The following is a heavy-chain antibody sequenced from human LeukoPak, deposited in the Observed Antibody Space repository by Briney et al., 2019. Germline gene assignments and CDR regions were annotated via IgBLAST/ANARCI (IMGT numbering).Heavy chain of an antibody. CDR1: GYTFTGYY. J-gene: IGHJ3*02. CDR2: INPNSGGT. Sequence: ASVKVSCKASGYTFTGYYMHWVRQAPGQRLEWMGWINPNSGGTNYVQKFQGRVTMTRDTSISTAYMELSRLRSDDTAVYYCARMGHYDSSGYYYVGAFDIWGQGTMVTVSS. V-gene: IGHV1-2*02. CDR3: ARMGHYDSSGYYYVGAFDI. D-gene: IGHD3-22*01.